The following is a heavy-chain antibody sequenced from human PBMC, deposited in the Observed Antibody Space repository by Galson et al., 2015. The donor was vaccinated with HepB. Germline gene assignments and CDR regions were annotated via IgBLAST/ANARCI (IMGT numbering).Heavy chain of an antibody. CDR1: GFTFSNAW. D-gene: IGHD5-12*01. CDR3: TTSGEWLRFLPFDY. Sequence: SLRLSCAASGFTFSNAWMSWVRQAPGKGLEWVGRIKSKTDGGTTDYAAPVKGRFTISRDDSKNTLYLQMNSLKTEDTAVYYCTTSGEWLRFLPFDYWGQGTLVTVSS. J-gene: IGHJ4*02. V-gene: IGHV3-15*01. CDR2: IKSKTDGGTT.